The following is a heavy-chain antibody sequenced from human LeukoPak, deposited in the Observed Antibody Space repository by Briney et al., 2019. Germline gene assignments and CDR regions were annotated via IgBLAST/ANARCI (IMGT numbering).Heavy chain of an antibody. V-gene: IGHV3-23*01. J-gene: IGHJ4*02. CDR1: GFTFSSYA. CDR3: AKERLSGWSGQHYFDY. CDR2: ISGSGGST. Sequence: GGSLRLSCAASGFTFSSYAMSWVRQAPGNGLEWVSAISGSGGSTYYADSVKGRFTISRDTSKNTLYLQMNSLRGEDTALYYCAKERLSGWSGQHYFDYWGQGTLVTVSS. D-gene: IGHD6-19*01.